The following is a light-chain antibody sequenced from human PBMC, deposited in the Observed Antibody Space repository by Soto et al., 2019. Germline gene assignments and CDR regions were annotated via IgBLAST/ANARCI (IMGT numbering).Light chain of an antibody. V-gene: IGKV2-30*01. CDR2: NVS. Sequence: VVGQCPLSLPVTPGQAGSISCRACQSLVYSDGNTYLNWFQQRPGQSPRRLIYNVSKRDSGVPDRFSGSGSGTDFTLKISRVEAEDVGVYYCMQGTHWPPITFGQGTRLEIK. CDR1: QSLVYSDGNTY. CDR3: MQGTHWPPIT. J-gene: IGKJ5*01.